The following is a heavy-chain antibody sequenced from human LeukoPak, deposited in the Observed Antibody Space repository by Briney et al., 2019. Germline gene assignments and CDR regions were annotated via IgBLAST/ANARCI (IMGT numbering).Heavy chain of an antibody. V-gene: IGHV5-51*01. CDR2: IYPGDSDT. D-gene: IGHD3-22*01. J-gene: IGHJ4*02. CDR1: GYSFTSYW. Sequence: GESLKISCKGSGYSFTSYWIGWVRQMPGKGLEWMEIIYPGDSDTRYSPSFQGQVTISADKSISTAYLQWSSLKASDTAMYYCARSYYDSSGYPDYWGQGTLVTVSS. CDR3: ARSYYDSSGYPDY.